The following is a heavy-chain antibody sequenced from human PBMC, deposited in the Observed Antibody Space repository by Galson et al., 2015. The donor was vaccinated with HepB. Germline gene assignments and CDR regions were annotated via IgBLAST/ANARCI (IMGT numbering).Heavy chain of an antibody. V-gene: IGHV3-30*04. CDR1: GFTFSSYA. J-gene: IGHJ6*02. Sequence: SLRLSCAASGFTFSSYAMHWVRQAPGKGLEWVAVISYDGSNKYYADSVKGRFTISRDNSKNTLYLQMNSLRAEDTAVYYCARDLDYYDSIGYYSSGYYYYYGMDVWGQGTTVTVSS. CDR3: ARDLDYYDSIGYYSSGYYYYYGMDV. D-gene: IGHD3-22*01. CDR2: ISYDGSNK.